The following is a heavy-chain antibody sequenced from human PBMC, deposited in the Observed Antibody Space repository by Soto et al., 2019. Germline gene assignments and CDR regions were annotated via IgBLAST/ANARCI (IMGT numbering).Heavy chain of an antibody. V-gene: IGHV1-2*02. CDR3: ARGVAAAEGHYYGMDV. J-gene: IGHJ6*02. Sequence: QVQLVQSGAEVKKLGASVKVSCKASGYTFTGYYMHWVRQAPGQGLEWMGWINPNSGGTNYAQKFQGRVTMTRDTSISTAYMELSRLRSDDTAVYYCARGVAAAEGHYYGMDVWGQGTTVTVSS. CDR2: INPNSGGT. CDR1: GYTFTGYY. D-gene: IGHD6-13*01.